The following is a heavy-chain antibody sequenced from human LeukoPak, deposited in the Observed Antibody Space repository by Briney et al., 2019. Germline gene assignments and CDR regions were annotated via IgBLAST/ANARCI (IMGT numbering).Heavy chain of an antibody. D-gene: IGHD3-10*01. Sequence: PSETLSLTCTVSGGSISTYYWSWIRQPPGKGLEWIGYIYNNGINNYNPSLRSRVTISIDTSKNQLSLKLNSATAADTAVYYCAKFRLPGIGLRDWFFDLWGRGALVTVSS. CDR1: GGSISTYY. CDR2: IYNNGIN. V-gene: IGHV4-59*08. J-gene: IGHJ2*01. CDR3: AKFRLPGIGLRDWFFDL.